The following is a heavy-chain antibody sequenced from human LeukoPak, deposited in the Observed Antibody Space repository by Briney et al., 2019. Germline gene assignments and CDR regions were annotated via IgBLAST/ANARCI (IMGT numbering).Heavy chain of an antibody. CDR2: IRHTGST. J-gene: IGHJ4*02. D-gene: IGHD6-13*01. CDR3: VRLGRAAGFYFFDY. V-gene: IGHV4-34*01. Sequence: SETLSLTCAVYGGSFNDYYWSWIRQPPGKGLEWIGEIRHTGSTNYNPSLESRVTISIDTSKRHFSLKLTSVTAADTAVYYCVRLGRAAGFYFFDYWGQGSLVTVSS. CDR1: GGSFNDYY.